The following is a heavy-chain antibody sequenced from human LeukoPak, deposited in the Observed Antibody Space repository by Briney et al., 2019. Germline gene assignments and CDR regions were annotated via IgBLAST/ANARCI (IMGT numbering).Heavy chain of an antibody. CDR3: ARDMRTGSGDYGLDV. V-gene: IGHV4-39*07. CDR1: GGSMSSRSYY. Sequence: SETLSLTCNVSGGSMSSRSYYWGWIRQPPGKGLEWIGSIYHTGSTYYNPFLKSRVTMSVDTSKNQSSLKLSSVTAAETAVYYCARDMRTGSGDYGLDVWGQGTTVTVSS. CDR2: IYHTGST. D-gene: IGHD3-10*01. J-gene: IGHJ6*02.